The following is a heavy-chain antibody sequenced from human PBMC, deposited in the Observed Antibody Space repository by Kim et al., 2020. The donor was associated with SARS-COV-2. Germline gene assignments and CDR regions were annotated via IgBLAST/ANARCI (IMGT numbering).Heavy chain of an antibody. J-gene: IGHJ4*02. V-gene: IGHV3-7*03. CDR3: TRISRMEVVDY. D-gene: IGHD1-1*01. CDR2: IHPDGTEK. Sequence: GGSLRLSCAASGLSFSVTWMNWVRQAPGKGLEWVANIHPDGTEKYYVDSVKGRFTISRDNTKNSLYLQMNSLRVEDTAVYYCTRISRMEVVDYWGQGTLVTVSS. CDR1: GLSFSVTW.